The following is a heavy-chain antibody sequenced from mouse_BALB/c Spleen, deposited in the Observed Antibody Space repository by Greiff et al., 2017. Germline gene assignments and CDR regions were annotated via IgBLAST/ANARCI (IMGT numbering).Heavy chain of an antibody. Sequence: EVNVVESGGGLVQPGGSLKLSCAASGFTFSSYTMSWVRQTPEKRLEWVAYISNGGGSTYYPDTVKGRFTISRDNAKNTLYLQMSSLKSEDTAMYYCARRGAGAMDYWGQGTSVTVSS. D-gene: IGHD3-3*01. V-gene: IGHV5-12-2*01. J-gene: IGHJ4*01. CDR3: ARRGAGAMDY. CDR2: ISNGGGST. CDR1: GFTFSSYT.